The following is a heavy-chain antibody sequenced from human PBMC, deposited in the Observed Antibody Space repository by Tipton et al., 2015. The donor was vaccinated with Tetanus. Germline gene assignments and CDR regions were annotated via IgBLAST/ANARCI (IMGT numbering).Heavy chain of an antibody. CDR1: GGSFRSSNDY. D-gene: IGHD2-21*01. CDR2: IYYGGTT. J-gene: IGHJ3*01. V-gene: IGHV4-39*01. CDR3: ARRSHIGAPV. Sequence: TLSLTCTVSGGSFRSSNDYWAWIRQTPGKGLEWGGSIYYGGTTYFNPSLRSRGTISIDTSRNQFSLQLRSVTAADTALYFCARRSHIGAPVWGQGTLVTVAS.